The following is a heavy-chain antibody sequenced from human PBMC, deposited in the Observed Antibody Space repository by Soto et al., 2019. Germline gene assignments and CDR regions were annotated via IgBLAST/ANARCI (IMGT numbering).Heavy chain of an antibody. CDR3: ARPTMVTASYFDF. CDR1: GFTFSHHS. J-gene: IGHJ4*02. V-gene: IGHV3-21*01. Sequence: GGSLRLSCAASGFTFSHHSMNWVRQAPGKGLEWVSSISSSSSFILDADSVKGRFTISRDNAKNSLYLQMNSLRVDDTAVYYCARPTMVTASYFDFWGQGIMVTVSS. D-gene: IGHD4-17*01. CDR2: ISSSSSFI.